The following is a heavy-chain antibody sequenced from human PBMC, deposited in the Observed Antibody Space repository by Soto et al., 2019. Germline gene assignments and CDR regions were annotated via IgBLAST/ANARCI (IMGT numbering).Heavy chain of an antibody. Sequence: PGGCIGIGCASCGVRVRSYGMHWVRQAQGKGLVWVSRINSDGSSTSYADSVKGRFTISRDNAKNTLYLQMNSLSAEDMSVYCCATVGAAAGGFDYWGQGTLVTGSS. D-gene: IGHD6-13*01. J-gene: IGHJ4*02. CDR2: INSDGSST. V-gene: IGHV3-74*01. CDR1: GVRVRSYG. CDR3: ATVGAAAGGFDY.